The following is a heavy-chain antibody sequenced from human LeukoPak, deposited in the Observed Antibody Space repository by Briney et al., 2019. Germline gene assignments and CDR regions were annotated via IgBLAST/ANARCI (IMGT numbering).Heavy chain of an antibody. D-gene: IGHD2-15*01. CDR1: GFTFSSYE. CDR3: ARDCGGGSCYGPYDAFDI. V-gene: IGHV3-48*03. Sequence: GGSLRLSCAASGFTFSSYEMNWVRQAPGKGLEWVSYISSSCSTVNYADSVKGRFTISRDNAKNSLYLQMNSLRAEDTAVYYCARDCGGGSCYGPYDAFDIWGQGTMVTVSS. J-gene: IGHJ3*02. CDR2: ISSSCSTV.